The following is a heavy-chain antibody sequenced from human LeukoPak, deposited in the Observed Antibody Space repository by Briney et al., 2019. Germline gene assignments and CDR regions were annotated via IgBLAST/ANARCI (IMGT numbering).Heavy chain of an antibody. CDR3: ARGGPYSSSWDNWFDP. Sequence: PGGSLRLSCAASGFTFSYYGMHWVRQAPGKGLEWVAFIRYDGNDKYYADSVKGRFTISRDNSKNSLYLQMGSLRAEDMAVYYCARGGPYSSSWDNWFDPWGREPWSPSPQ. D-gene: IGHD6-13*01. CDR2: IRYDGNDK. J-gene: IGHJ5*02. V-gene: IGHV3-30*02. CDR1: GFTFSYYG.